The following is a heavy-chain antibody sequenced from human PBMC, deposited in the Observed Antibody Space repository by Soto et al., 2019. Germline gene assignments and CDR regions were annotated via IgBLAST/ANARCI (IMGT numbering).Heavy chain of an antibody. D-gene: IGHD6-6*01. CDR2: IYVDDSDT. CDR1: GDSFTGYW. CDR3: ARLLGGSSSEIKSPFDY. Sequence: GESLKISCKASGDSFTGYWIGWVRQMPGKGLEWMGIIYVDDSDTRYSPSFQGQVTISADKSISTAYLQWSSLKASDTAMYYCARLLGGSSSEIKSPFDYWGQGTLVTVPS. J-gene: IGHJ4*02. V-gene: IGHV5-51*01.